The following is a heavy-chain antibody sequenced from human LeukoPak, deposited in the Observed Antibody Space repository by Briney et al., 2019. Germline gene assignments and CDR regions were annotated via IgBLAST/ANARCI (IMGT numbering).Heavy chain of an antibody. CDR1: GFTFSSYA. CDR2: ISGSGGST. J-gene: IGHJ4*02. CDR3: AKDLGTPSSGWGIFDY. D-gene: IGHD6-19*01. Sequence: PGGSLRLSCAASGFTFSSYAMSWVRQAPGKGLEWVSAISGSGGSTYYADSVKGRFTISRDNSKNTLYLLMNSLRAEDTAVYYCAKDLGTPSSGWGIFDYWGQGTLVTVSS. V-gene: IGHV3-23*01.